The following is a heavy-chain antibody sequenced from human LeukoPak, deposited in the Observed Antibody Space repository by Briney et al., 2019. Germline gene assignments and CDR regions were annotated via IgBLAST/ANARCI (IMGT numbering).Heavy chain of an antibody. CDR1: GXSISGYS. CDR3: ARAKLRNWFDP. D-gene: IGHD1-1*01. CDR2: IYYSGST. Sequence: SETLSLTCTVSGXSISGYSWSWIRQPPGKGLECIVYIYYSGSTNYNPSLKSRVTMSVDTSKNQFSLSLSSVTAADTAVYYCARAKLRNWFDPWGQGTLVTVSS. V-gene: IGHV4-59*01. J-gene: IGHJ5*02.